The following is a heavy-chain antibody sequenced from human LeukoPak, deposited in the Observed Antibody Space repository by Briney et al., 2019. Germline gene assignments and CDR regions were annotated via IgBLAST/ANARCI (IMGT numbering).Heavy chain of an antibody. D-gene: IGHD4-17*01. V-gene: IGHV4-39*01. CDR2: IVYSGTT. Sequence: SETLSLTCTVSGGSISGSSYYWGWVRQPPGKGLEWIGSIVYSGTTHYDPSLKSRVTISVDTSKSQFSLRLSSVTAADTAIYYCARDFGDHRIDYWGQGALVTVSS. CDR1: GGSISGSSYY. J-gene: IGHJ4*02. CDR3: ARDFGDHRIDY.